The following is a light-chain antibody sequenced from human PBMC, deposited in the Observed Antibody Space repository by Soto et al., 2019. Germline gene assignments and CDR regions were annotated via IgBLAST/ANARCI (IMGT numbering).Light chain of an antibody. CDR3: QKYNDVPAT. V-gene: IGKV1-39*01. Sequence: DIQMTQSPSSLSASVGDRVTITCRASQSISSYLNWYQQKPGKAPKLLIYAASSLQSGVPSRFSGSGSGTDFTLTISSLQPEDVATYYCQKYNDVPATFGLGTRLEIK. CDR1: QSISSY. J-gene: IGKJ5*01. CDR2: AAS.